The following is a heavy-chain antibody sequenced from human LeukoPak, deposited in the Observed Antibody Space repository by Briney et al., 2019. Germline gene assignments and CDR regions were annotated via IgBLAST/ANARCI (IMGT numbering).Heavy chain of an antibody. D-gene: IGHD1-26*01. J-gene: IGHJ4*02. CDR2: IKQDGIYT. V-gene: IGHV3-7*01. CDR3: ARVKGYSGSFNRDFDY. Sequence: GRSLRLSCAVSGFSLRSHWMSWVRQAPGKGPERVANIKQDGIYTFYVDSVKGRFTISRDNAKNSLYLQMDSLGVEDTAVYYCARVKGYSGSFNRDFDYWGQGTRVTVSS. CDR1: GFSLRSHW.